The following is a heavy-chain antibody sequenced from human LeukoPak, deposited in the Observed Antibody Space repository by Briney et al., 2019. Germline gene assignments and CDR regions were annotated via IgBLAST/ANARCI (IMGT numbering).Heavy chain of an antibody. V-gene: IGHV3-7*03. J-gene: IGHJ5*02. CDR3: AKDGGYYYGSGSYFWFDP. D-gene: IGHD3-10*01. CDR2: IKQDGSEK. Sequence: GGSLRLSCAASGFTFSSYWMSWVRQAPGKGLEWVANIKQDGSEKYYVDSVKGRFTISRDNAKNSLYLQMNSLRAEDTAVYYCAKDGGYYYGSGSYFWFDPWGQGTLVTVSS. CDR1: GFTFSSYW.